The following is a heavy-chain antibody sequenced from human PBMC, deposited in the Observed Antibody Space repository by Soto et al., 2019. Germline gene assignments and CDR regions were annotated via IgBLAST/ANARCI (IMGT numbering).Heavy chain of an antibody. CDR2: IYSGGRT. D-gene: IGHD1-26*01. V-gene: IGHV3-66*01. Sequence: GGSLRLSCAASGFTVSTFYMNWIRQAPGKGLEWVSVIYSGGRTSYADSVRGRFTISRDSSKNTLYLQMNSLTAEDTAVYFCATEFYYRFDSWGQGTPVTVS. J-gene: IGHJ5*01. CDR3: ATEFYYRFDS. CDR1: GFTVSTFY.